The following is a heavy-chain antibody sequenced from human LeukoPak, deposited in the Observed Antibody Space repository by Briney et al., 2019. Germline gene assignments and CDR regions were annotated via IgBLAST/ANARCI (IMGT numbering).Heavy chain of an antibody. J-gene: IGHJ4*02. Sequence: GGSLRLSCAASGFTFSSYSMNWVRQAPGKGLEWVSSISSSSSYIYYADSVKGRFTISRDNAKNSLYLQMNSLRAEDTAVYYCARDNYYDSSGYPPGYWGQGTLVTVSS. CDR2: ISSSSSYI. V-gene: IGHV3-21*01. D-gene: IGHD3-22*01. CDR3: ARDNYYDSSGYPPGY. CDR1: GFTFSSYS.